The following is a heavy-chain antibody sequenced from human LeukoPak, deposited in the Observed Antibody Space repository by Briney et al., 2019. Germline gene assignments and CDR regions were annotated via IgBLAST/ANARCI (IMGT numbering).Heavy chain of an antibody. D-gene: IGHD6-19*01. CDR1: GGSITKNGYY. Sequence: KPSETLSLTCSVSGGSITKNGYYWGWIRQSPETGLEWIGSMHYSGSTYYNPSLNSRVTISVDTSKNQFSLKLTSVTAADTAVYCCCGSGWFAGPFGYWGQGALVTVSS. CDR3: CGSGWFAGPFGY. CDR2: MHYSGST. V-gene: IGHV4-39*07. J-gene: IGHJ4*02.